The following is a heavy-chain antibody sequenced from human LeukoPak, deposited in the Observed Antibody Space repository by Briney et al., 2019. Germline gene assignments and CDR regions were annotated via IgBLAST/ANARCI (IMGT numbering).Heavy chain of an antibody. Sequence: PGRSLRLSCAASGFTFDDYAMHWVRQAPGKGLEWVSGISWNSGSIGYADSVKGRFTISRDNAKNSLYLQMNSLRAEDTALYYCAKGKNYGSGSYYPFGQGTLVTVSS. V-gene: IGHV3-9*01. D-gene: IGHD3-10*01. J-gene: IGHJ5*02. CDR1: GFTFDDYA. CDR2: ISWNSGSI. CDR3: AKGKNYGSGSYYP.